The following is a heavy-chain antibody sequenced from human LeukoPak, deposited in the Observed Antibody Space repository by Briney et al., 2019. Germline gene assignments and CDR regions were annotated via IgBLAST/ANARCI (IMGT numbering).Heavy chain of an antibody. CDR1: GFTFSSYS. CDR3: AKVAEVSGWGWYYYGMDV. J-gene: IGHJ6*02. V-gene: IGHV3-48*01. D-gene: IGHD6-19*01. Sequence: GGSLRLSCAASGFTFSSYSMNWVRQAPGKGLEWVSYISSSSSTIYYADSVKGRFTISRDNSKNTLYLQMNSLRAEDTAVYYCAKVAEVSGWGWYYYGMDVWGQGTTVTVSS. CDR2: ISSSSSTI.